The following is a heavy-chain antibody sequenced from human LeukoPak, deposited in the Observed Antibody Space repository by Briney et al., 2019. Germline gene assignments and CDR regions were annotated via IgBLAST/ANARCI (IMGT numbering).Heavy chain of an antibody. D-gene: IGHD3-10*01. CDR1: GGTFSSYA. CDR2: IIPIFGTA. Sequence: GASVKVSCKASGGTFSSYAISWVRQAPGQGLEWMGGIIPIFGTANYAQKFQGRVTITTDESTSTAYMELSSLRSEDTAVYYCARDTMVRGVTLALDWGQGTLVTVSS. CDR3: ARDTMVRGVTLALD. V-gene: IGHV1-69*05. J-gene: IGHJ4*02.